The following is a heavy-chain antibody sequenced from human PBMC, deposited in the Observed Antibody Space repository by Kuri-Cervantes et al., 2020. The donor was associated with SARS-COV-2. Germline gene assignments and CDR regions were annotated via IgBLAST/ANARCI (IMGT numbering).Heavy chain of an antibody. D-gene: IGHD2-2*02. CDR3: AKDGCSSTSCYMGYYFDY. J-gene: IGHJ4*02. CDR1: GFPFSSCG. V-gene: IGHV3-33*06. CDR2: IWYDGSNK. Sequence: GGSLRLSCAASGFPFSSCGMHWVRQAPGKGLEWVAVIWYDGSNKYYADSVKGRFTISRDNSKNTLYLQMNSLRAEDTAVYYCAKDGCSSTSCYMGYYFDYWGQGTLVTVSS.